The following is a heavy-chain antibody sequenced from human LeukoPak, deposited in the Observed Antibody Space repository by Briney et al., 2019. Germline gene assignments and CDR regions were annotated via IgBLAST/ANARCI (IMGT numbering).Heavy chain of an antibody. D-gene: IGHD5-24*01. CDR2: ISSSSSTI. J-gene: IGHJ4*02. Sequence: PGGSLRLSCAVSGFIVSSNYMNWVRQAPGKGLEWVSYISSSSSTIYYADSVKGRFTISRDNAKNSLYLQMNSLRAEDTAVYYCARRRDGYPGYFDYWGQGTLVTVSS. CDR3: ARRRDGYPGYFDY. CDR1: GFIVSSNY. V-gene: IGHV3-48*01.